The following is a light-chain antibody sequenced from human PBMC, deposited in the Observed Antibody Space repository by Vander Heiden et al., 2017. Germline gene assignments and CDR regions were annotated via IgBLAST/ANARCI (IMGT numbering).Light chain of an antibody. CDR1: QSVLYSSNNKNF. CDR2: WAS. CDR3: QQYYSIPYT. V-gene: IGKV4-1*01. Sequence: DIVMTQSPDPLAVSLGERATINCKSSQSVLYSSNNKNFLTWYQQKPGQPPKLLIYWASIRESGVPDRFSGSGSGTDFTLTISSLQAEDVAVYYCQQYYSIPYTFGQGTKLEIK. J-gene: IGKJ2*01.